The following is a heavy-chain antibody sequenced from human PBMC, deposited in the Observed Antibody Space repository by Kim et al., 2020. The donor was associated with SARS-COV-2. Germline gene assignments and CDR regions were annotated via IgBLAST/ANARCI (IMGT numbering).Heavy chain of an antibody. Sequence: GESLKISCKGSGYSFTSYWIGWVRQMPGKGLEWMGIIYPGDSDTRYSPSFQGQVTISADKSISTAYLQWRSLKASDTAMYYCARHHYDFWSGYYSHFDYWGQGTLVTVSS. CDR1: GYSFTSYW. D-gene: IGHD3-3*01. J-gene: IGHJ4*02. CDR3: ARHHYDFWSGYYSHFDY. V-gene: IGHV5-51*01. CDR2: IYPGDSDT.